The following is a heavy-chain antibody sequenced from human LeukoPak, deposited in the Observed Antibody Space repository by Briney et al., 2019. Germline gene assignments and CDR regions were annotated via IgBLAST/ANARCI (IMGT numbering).Heavy chain of an antibody. J-gene: IGHJ4*02. CDR1: GFTFSSYG. V-gene: IGHV3-30*02. D-gene: IGHD2-8*01. Sequence: GGSLRLSCAASGFTFSSYGMHWVRQAPGKGLEWVAFIRYDGSNKFYADSVKGRFTISRDNSKSTLYLQMNSLRAEDTAVYYCAKDTSIGRYCTNGVCSPFDYWGQGTLVTVSS. CDR2: IRYDGSNK. CDR3: AKDTSIGRYCTNGVCSPFDY.